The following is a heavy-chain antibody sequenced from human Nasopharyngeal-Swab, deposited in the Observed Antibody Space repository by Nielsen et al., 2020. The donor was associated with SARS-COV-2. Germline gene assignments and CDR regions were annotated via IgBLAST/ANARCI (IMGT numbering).Heavy chain of an antibody. V-gene: IGHV3-21*01. CDR2: ISSSSRYI. Sequence: GESLKISCAASGFTFSSYSMNWVRQAPGKGLEWVSSISSSSRYIYYADSVKGRFTISRDNAKNSLYLQMNSLRAEDTAVYYCARDNRASARTGYYPYYYYYYGMDVWGQGTTVTVSS. J-gene: IGHJ6*02. D-gene: IGHD3/OR15-3a*01. CDR3: ARDNRASARTGYYPYYYYYYGMDV. CDR1: GFTFSSYS.